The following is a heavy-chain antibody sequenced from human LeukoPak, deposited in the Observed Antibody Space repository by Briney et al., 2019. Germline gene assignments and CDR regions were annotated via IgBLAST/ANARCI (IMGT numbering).Heavy chain of an antibody. CDR1: GFTFDKAW. CDR2: ISGSGDST. V-gene: IGHV3-23*01. J-gene: IGHJ4*02. Sequence: GGSLRLSCAASGFTFDKAWMTWVRQAPGKGLEWVSSISGSGDSTYYADSVKGRFTISRDNSKNTLYLQMNSLRAEDTAVYYCAVQRTLWQQLLDYWGQGTLVTVSS. CDR3: AVQRTLWQQLLDY. D-gene: IGHD6-13*01.